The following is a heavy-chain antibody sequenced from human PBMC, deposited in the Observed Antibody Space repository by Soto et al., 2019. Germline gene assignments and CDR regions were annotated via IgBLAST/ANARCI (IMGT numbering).Heavy chain of an antibody. J-gene: IGHJ4*02. CDR1: GGSINNNY. D-gene: IGHD2-21*01. CDR2: IFSNGRT. Sequence: LAILSLTYTVSGGSINNNYWSWIRQPPGRGLEWIGYIFSNGRTNYNPSLETRVAISVDTSKNQLSLKLRSVTAADTAVYSCARGGDNIPWYCSLWGQRTLVTDSS. CDR3: ARGGDNIPWYCSL. V-gene: IGHV4-59*01.